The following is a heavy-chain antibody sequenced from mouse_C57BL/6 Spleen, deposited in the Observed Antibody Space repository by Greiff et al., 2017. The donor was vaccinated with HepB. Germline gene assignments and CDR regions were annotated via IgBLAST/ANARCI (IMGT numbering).Heavy chain of an antibody. D-gene: IGHD1-1*01. J-gene: IGHJ4*01. V-gene: IGHV14-1*01. Sequence: EVKLQESGAELVRPGASVKLSCTASGFNIKDYYMHWVKQRPEQGLEWIGRIDPEDGDTEYAPKFQGKATMTADTSSNTAYLQLSSLTSEDTAVYYCTIGFITTVVATSDYAMDYWGQGTSVTVSS. CDR1: GFNIKDYY. CDR2: IDPEDGDT. CDR3: TIGFITTVVATSDYAMDY.